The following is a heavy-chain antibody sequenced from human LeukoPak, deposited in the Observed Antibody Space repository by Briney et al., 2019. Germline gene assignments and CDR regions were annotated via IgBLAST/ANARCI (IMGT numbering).Heavy chain of an antibody. CDR1: GFTFSNAW. D-gene: IGHD6-25*01. V-gene: IGHV3-15*01. CDR2: IKSKTAGGTT. CDR3: ATAGWSVAANL. Sequence: GGYLRLSCAASGFTFSNAWMSWVRQAPGKGLEWVGRIKSKTAGGTTDHAAPVKGRFTISRDDSKNTLFLQMNSLNIGDTGVYYCATAGWSVAANLWGQGTLVTVSS. J-gene: IGHJ5*02.